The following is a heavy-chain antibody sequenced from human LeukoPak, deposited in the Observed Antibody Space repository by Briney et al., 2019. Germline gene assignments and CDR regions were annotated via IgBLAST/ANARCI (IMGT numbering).Heavy chain of an antibody. Sequence: GGSLRLSCAASGFTFTTYAMSWVRQAPGKGLEWVSGISGSGGSTYYADSVKGRFTISRDNAKNSLYLQMNSLRAEDTALYYCARVGSEEGYYFDHWGQGTLVTVSS. J-gene: IGHJ4*02. D-gene: IGHD2-15*01. CDR3: ARVGSEEGYYFDH. V-gene: IGHV3-23*01. CDR1: GFTFTTYA. CDR2: ISGSGGST.